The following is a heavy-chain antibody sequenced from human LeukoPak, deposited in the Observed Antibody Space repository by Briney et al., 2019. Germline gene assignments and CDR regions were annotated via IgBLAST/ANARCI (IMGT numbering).Heavy chain of an antibody. D-gene: IGHD5-12*01. J-gene: IGHJ4*02. V-gene: IGHV5-51*01. CDR2: IYPGDSDT. CDR3: ARHGVATIPSFDY. CDR1: GYSFTSYW. Sequence: GESLKISCKGSGYSFTSYWIAWVRQMPGKGLEWMGIIYPGDSDTRYSPPFQGQVTISADKSISTAYLQWSSLKASDTAMYYCARHGVATIPSFDYWGQGTLVTVSS.